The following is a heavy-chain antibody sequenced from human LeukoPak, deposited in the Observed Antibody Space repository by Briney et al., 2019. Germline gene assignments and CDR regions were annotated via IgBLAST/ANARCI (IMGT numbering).Heavy chain of an antibody. Sequence: SGPALMNPTPPLTLTFTFSGFSLSTSGMCVSWIRQPPGKALEWLALIDWDDDKYYSTSLKTRLTIPKDTSKNQVVLTMTNMDPVDTATYYCARNYDSSGYLHFDYWGQGTLVTVSS. CDR1: GFSLSTSGMC. CDR3: ARNYDSSGYLHFDY. CDR2: IDWDDDK. V-gene: IGHV2-70*01. J-gene: IGHJ4*02. D-gene: IGHD3-22*01.